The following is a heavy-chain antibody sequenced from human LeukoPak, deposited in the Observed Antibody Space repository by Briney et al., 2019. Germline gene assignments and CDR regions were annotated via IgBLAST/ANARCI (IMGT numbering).Heavy chain of an antibody. CDR3: ARDRAWNYFDY. D-gene: IGHD3-3*01. J-gene: IGHJ4*02. Sequence: GGSLRLSCAPSGFTFSRHGMHWVRQAPGRGLEWVAIISNDGSRKYYAHSVEGRFTISRDNSKNTLYLQMDSLRAEDTAVYYCARDRAWNYFDYWGQGTLVTVSS. CDR2: ISNDGSRK. CDR1: GFTFSRHG. V-gene: IGHV3-30*03.